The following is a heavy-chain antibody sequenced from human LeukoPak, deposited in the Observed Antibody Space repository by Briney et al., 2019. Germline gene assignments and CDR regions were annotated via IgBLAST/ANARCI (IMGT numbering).Heavy chain of an antibody. CDR3: ARYDVGWYYFDY. J-gene: IGHJ4*02. V-gene: IGHV4-59*12. CDR2: IYHSGST. D-gene: IGHD6-19*01. CDR1: GGSMSSYY. Sequence: SETLSLTCSVSGGSMSSYYWSWIRQSPGKGLEWIGYIYHSGSTDYNSSLKSRVTISEDTSKKQFSLKVSSVTAADTAVYYCARYDVGWYYFDYWGQGTLVTVSS.